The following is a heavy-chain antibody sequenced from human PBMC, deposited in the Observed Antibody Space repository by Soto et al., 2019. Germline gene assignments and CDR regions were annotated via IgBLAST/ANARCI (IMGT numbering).Heavy chain of an antibody. J-gene: IGHJ1*01. Sequence: QVQLVQSGAEVKKPGSSVKVSCKASGGTFSSYAISWVRQAPGQGLEWMGGIIPIFGTANYAQKFQGRVTITXXEXTXXAYMELSSLRSEDTAVYYCARALYCGGDCLEYFQHWGQGTLVTVSS. CDR2: IIPIFGTA. CDR3: ARALYCGGDCLEYFQH. V-gene: IGHV1-69*05. CDR1: GGTFSSYA. D-gene: IGHD2-21*02.